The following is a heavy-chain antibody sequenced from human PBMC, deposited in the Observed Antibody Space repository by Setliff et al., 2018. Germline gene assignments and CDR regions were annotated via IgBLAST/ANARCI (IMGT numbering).Heavy chain of an antibody. CDR2: ISSSSSYI. Sequence: GGSLRLSCAASGFTFSSYWMSWVRQAPGKGLEWVSSISSSSSYIYYADSVKGRFTISRDNAKNSLYLQMNSLRAEDTAVYYCARDREVVGSTRGTYYHYYHMDVWGKGTTVTVSS. CDR1: GFTFSSYW. J-gene: IGHJ6*03. CDR3: ARDREVVGSTRGTYYHYYHMDV. D-gene: IGHD1-26*01. V-gene: IGHV3-21*01.